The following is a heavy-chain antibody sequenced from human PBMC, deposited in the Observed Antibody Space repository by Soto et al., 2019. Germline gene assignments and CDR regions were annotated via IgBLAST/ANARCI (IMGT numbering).Heavy chain of an antibody. CDR3: AKASYGDVGVYFLDS. J-gene: IGHJ4*02. CDR1: GFPFNNFC. D-gene: IGHD4-17*01. CDR2: ISYDGSNK. V-gene: IGHV3-30*18. Sequence: GGSLRLSFVASGFPFNNFCIHWVRPAPGKGLEWVAVISYDGSNKYYADSVKGRFTISRDNSKNTLYLQMSSLRAEDTALYYCAKASYGDVGVYFLDSWGQGTLVTVSS.